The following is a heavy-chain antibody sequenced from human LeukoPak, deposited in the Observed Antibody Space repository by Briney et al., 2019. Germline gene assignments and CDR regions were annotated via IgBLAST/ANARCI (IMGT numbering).Heavy chain of an antibody. J-gene: IGHJ4*02. CDR3: ARAHEVGDY. D-gene: IGHD1-26*01. Sequence: SGGSLRLSCAASGFTLSSYSMNWVRQAPGKGLEWDSSISTSSSYIYYADSVRGRFTISRDNAKNSLYLQMNNLRAEDTAVYYCARAHEVGDYWGQGTLVTVSS. CDR2: ISTSSSYI. V-gene: IGHV3-21*01. CDR1: GFTLSSYS.